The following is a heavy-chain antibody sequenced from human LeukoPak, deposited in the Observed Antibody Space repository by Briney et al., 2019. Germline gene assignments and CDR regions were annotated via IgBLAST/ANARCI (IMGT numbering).Heavy chain of an antibody. Sequence: GGSLRLSCSASGFTFSNYAMHWVRQAPGMGLEYVSAIGGKGGSTYYVVSVKGRFTISRDNAKNSLYLQMSNLRAEDTAVYFCARGGGLDVWGQGATVTVSS. J-gene: IGHJ6*02. CDR2: IGGKGGST. CDR3: ARGGGLDV. CDR1: GFTFSNYA. V-gene: IGHV3-64*04. D-gene: IGHD2-15*01.